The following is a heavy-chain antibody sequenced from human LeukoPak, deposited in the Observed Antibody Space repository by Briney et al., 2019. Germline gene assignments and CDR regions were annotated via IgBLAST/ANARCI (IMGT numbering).Heavy chain of an antibody. CDR3: ARDRGWELLPARSVVFDY. CDR1: GFTFSSYA. J-gene: IGHJ4*02. Sequence: PGRSLRLSCAASGFTFSSYAMHWVRQAPGKGLEWVAVISYDGSNKYYADSVKGRFTISRDNSKNTLYLQMNSLRAEDTAVYYCARDRGWELLPARSVVFDYWGQGTLVTVSS. D-gene: IGHD1-26*01. CDR2: ISYDGSNK. V-gene: IGHV3-30-3*01.